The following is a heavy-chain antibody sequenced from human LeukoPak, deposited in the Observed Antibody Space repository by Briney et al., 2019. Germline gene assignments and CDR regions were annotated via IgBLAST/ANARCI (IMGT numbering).Heavy chain of an antibody. CDR3: AKAQYGMDV. CDR1: GVTFSSYA. V-gene: IGHV3-23*01. Sequence: AGGSLRLSCAASGVTFSSYAMSWVRQAPGEGLEWVSAISGSGGSTYYADSVKGRFTISRDNSKNTLYLQMNSLRAEDTAVYYCAKAQYGMDVWGQGTTVTVSS. J-gene: IGHJ6*02. CDR2: ISGSGGST.